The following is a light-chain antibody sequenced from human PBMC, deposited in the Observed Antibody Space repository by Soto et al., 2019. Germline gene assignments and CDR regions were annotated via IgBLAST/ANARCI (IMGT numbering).Light chain of an antibody. Sequence: EIVLTQSPGTVSLSPGDRATLSCRASQSISANYLAWYQQKPGQAPRLLIYGVSIRATGIPDRFAGSGSGPDFTLTISRLEPEDFAVYYCHQYGVLPKTCGQGTTVEIK. CDR1: QSISANY. CDR3: HQYGVLPKT. CDR2: GVS. J-gene: IGKJ1*01. V-gene: IGKV3-20*01.